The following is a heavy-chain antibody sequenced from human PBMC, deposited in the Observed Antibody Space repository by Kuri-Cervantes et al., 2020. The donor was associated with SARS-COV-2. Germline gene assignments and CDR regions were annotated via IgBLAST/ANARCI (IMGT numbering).Heavy chain of an antibody. CDR2: FDPEDGET. Sequence: ASVKVSCKVSGYTLTELSMHWVRRAPGKGLEWMGGFDPEDGETIYAQKFQGRVTITADESTSTAYMELSSLRSEDMAVYYCARRSVYYDSSGYPERLDDAFDIWGQGTMVTVSS. V-gene: IGHV1-24*01. CDR1: GYTLTELS. D-gene: IGHD3-22*01. J-gene: IGHJ3*02. CDR3: ARRSVYYDSSGYPERLDDAFDI.